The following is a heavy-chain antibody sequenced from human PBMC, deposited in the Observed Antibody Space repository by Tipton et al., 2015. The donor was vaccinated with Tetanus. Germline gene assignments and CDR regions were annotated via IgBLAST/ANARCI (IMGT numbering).Heavy chain of an antibody. Sequence: TLSLTCTVSSGSIDSYYWSWIRQSPGKGLEWLAYISGSGSSNSNYFLKSRIAVSRDTSKNHFSLNLASVTAADTAVYFCARANFDSSKKGPFDSWGQGIPVIVSA. CDR1: SGSIDSYY. V-gene: IGHV4-59*01. CDR2: ISGSGSS. J-gene: IGHJ4*02. CDR3: ARANFDSSKKGPFDS. D-gene: IGHD3-3*01.